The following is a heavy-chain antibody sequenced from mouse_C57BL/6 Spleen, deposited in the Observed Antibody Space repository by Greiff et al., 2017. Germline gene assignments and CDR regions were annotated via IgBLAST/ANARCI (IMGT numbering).Heavy chain of an antibody. Sequence: VKVVESGAELVKPGASVKISCKASGYAFSSYWMNWVKQRPGKGLEWIGQIYPGDGDTNYNGKFKGKATLTADKSSSTAYMQLSSLTSEDSAVYFCARSGPNWYFDVWGTGTTVTVSS. CDR3: ARSGPNWYFDV. CDR2: IYPGDGDT. J-gene: IGHJ1*03. D-gene: IGHD1-3*01. V-gene: IGHV1-80*01. CDR1: GYAFSSYW.